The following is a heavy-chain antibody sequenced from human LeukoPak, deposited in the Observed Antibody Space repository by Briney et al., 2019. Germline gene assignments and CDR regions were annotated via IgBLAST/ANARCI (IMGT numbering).Heavy chain of an antibody. V-gene: IGHV1-2*06. Sequence: ASVKVSCKASGYTFTGYYMLWVRQAPGQGLEWMGRINPNSGGTNYAQKFQGRVTMTRDTSISTAYMALSRLRSDDTAVYYCARWEGILAFDYYYYMVVWGKGTTVTVSS. CDR1: GYTFTGYY. J-gene: IGHJ6*03. CDR2: INPNSGGT. CDR3: ARWEGILAFDYYYYMVV. D-gene: IGHD3-9*01.